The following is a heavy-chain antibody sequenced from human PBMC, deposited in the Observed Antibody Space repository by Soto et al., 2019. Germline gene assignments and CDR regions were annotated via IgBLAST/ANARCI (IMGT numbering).Heavy chain of an antibody. D-gene: IGHD5-12*01. V-gene: IGHV4-34*01. CDR3: ARGRHNGNIVATIKGLFDP. CDR1: GGSFSGYY. Sequence: SETLSLTCGVYGGSFSGYYWSWIRQPPGKGLEWIGEINHRGSTNYNPSLKSRVTISLDTSKNQFSLKVTSVTAADTAVYYCARGRHNGNIVATIKGLFDPWGQGTLGTVSS. J-gene: IGHJ5*02. CDR2: INHRGST.